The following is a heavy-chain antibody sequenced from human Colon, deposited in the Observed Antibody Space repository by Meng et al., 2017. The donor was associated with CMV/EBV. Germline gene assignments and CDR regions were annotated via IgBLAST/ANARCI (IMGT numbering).Heavy chain of an antibody. CDR3: ARDSNLSGLAY. Sequence: QGQLRGPGPGLVKPSETLSLTCTVSGASITSYYWSWIRQPAGKGLEWIGRVYISGNTNYNPSLKSRVTMSIDTSKNQLSLNIRSVTAADTAVYYCARDSNLSGLAYWGQGTLVTVSS. J-gene: IGHJ4*02. CDR1: GASITSYY. V-gene: IGHV4-4*07. CDR2: VYISGNT. D-gene: IGHD3-10*01.